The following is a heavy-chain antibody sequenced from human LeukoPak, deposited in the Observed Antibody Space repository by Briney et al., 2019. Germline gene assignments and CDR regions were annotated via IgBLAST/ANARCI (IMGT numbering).Heavy chain of an antibody. CDR1: GFTFSSYW. CDR2: IKQDGSEK. Sequence: GGSLRLSCAASGFTFSSYWMSWVRQAPGEGLEWVANIKQDGSEKYYADSVKGRFTISRDNAKNSLYLQMNSLRAEDTAVYYCARVRPYYDFWSGYSLDYWGQGTLVTVSS. CDR3: ARVRPYYDFWSGYSLDY. D-gene: IGHD3-3*01. J-gene: IGHJ4*02. V-gene: IGHV3-7*03.